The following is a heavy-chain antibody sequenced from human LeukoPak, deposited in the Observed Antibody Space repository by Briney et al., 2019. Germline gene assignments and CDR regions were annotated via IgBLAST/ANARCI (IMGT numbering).Heavy chain of an antibody. CDR3: AKTGGRIPVYNWFDP. CDR2: ISGSGGST. V-gene: IGHV3-23*01. D-gene: IGHD1-26*01. CDR1: GFTFGSYA. J-gene: IGHJ5*02. Sequence: AGGSLRLSCAASGFTFGSYAMSWVRQAPGKGLEWVSAISGSGGSTYYADSVKGQFTISRDNSKNTLYLQMNSLRAEDTAVYYCAKTGGRIPVYNWFDPWGQGTLVTVSS.